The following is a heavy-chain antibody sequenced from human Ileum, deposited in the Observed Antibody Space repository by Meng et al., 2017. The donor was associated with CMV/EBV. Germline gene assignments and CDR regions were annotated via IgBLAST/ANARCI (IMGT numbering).Heavy chain of an antibody. Sequence: QVQRQDAGPGLVKPSGPLSLTCNVSGDSTSGFFWSWIRQPAGKGLEWTGRIYSSGSTFYNPSLESRVTMSIDTSKNQFSLRLASVTAADTAVYFCAKEQSIGIAVTGIFDFWGQGALVTVSS. J-gene: IGHJ4*02. D-gene: IGHD6-19*01. CDR2: IYSSGST. CDR3: AKEQSIGIAVTGIFDF. V-gene: IGHV4-4*07. CDR1: GDSTSGFF.